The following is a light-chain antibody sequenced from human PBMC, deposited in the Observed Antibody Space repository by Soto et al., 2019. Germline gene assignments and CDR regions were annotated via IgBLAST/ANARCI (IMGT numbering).Light chain of an antibody. Sequence: QSVLTQPASVSGSPGQSITISCTGTSSDVGGYNYVSWYQQCPGKAPKLIIYEVNKRPSGVSNRFSGSKSGNTASLTISGLQADDESDYYCTSYRSSSTLDVFGTGTKVTVL. CDR3: TSYRSSSTLDV. J-gene: IGLJ1*01. CDR1: SSDVGGYNY. V-gene: IGLV2-14*01. CDR2: EVN.